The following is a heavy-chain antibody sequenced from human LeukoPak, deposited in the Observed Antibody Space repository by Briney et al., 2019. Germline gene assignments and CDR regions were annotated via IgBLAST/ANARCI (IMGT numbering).Heavy chain of an antibody. J-gene: IGHJ4*02. Sequence: SETLSLTCAVYGGFFSGYYWRWIRQPPGKGLEWIGEINHSGSTNYNPSLKSRVTISVDTSKNQFSLKLSSVTAADTAVYYCARGLLLGLTFDYWGQGTLVTVSS. D-gene: IGHD2-21*02. V-gene: IGHV4-34*01. CDR3: ARGLLLGLTFDY. CDR2: INHSGST. CDR1: GGFFSGYY.